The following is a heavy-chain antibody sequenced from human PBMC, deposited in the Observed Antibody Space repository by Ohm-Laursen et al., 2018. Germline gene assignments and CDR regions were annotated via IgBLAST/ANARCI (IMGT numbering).Heavy chain of an antibody. CDR3: ARDKEVRGVIGITRDFYGMDV. Sequence: SLRLSCAASGFSVSSNYISWVRQAPGKGLEWVSFIGSGGTTYYEDSVKGRFTISRDNSKNTLYLQMNSLRAEDTALYYCARDKEVRGVIGITRDFYGMDVWGQGTTVTVSS. CDR2: IGSGGTT. D-gene: IGHD3-10*01. V-gene: IGHV3-53*01. CDR1: GFSVSSNY. J-gene: IGHJ6*02.